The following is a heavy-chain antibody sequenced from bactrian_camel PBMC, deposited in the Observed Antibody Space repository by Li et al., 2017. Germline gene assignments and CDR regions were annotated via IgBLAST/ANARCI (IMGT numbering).Heavy chain of an antibody. V-gene: IGHV3S53*01. J-gene: IGHJ6*01. Sequence: VQLVESGGGSVQVGGSLRLSCVASGDRISTYCMAWFRQAPGKEREGVALICSSGKIRYADSVKGRFTISKDSAENTLFLQIDSLKPEDTAMYYCAAERRPRCSWAPIGTYCSTEGYCLQDVNPWGQGTQVTVS. CDR1: GDRISTYC. D-gene: IGHD6*01. CDR2: ICSSGKI. CDR3: AAERRPRCSWAPIGTYCSTEGYCLQDVNP.